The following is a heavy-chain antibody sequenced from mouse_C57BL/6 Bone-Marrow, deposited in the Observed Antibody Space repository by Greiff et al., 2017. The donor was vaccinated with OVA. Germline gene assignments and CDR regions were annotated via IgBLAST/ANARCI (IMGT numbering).Heavy chain of an antibody. CDR3: AREGYDGTPAFDYFDY. CDR1: GYSFTGYF. J-gene: IGHJ2*01. V-gene: IGHV1-37*01. CDR2: INPCNGDT. D-gene: IGHD2-3*01. Sequence: EVKLQESGPELVKPGASVKLSCKASGYSFTGYFMNWVKQSPGKSLEWIGRINPCNGDTFYNQKFKGKATLTVDKSSSTAHMELLSLTSEDIAVYYCAREGYDGTPAFDYFDYWGQGTTLTVSS.